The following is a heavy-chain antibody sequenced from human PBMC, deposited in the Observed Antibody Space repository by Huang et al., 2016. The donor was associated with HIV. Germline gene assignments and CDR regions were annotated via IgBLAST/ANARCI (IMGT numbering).Heavy chain of an antibody. CDR3: VRDQGRLAVGGIDNWFDP. Sequence: QVRLQESGPGLVKPPETLSLSCTVSGDSVSSHYWGWIRHPPGKGLEWIGTVYDSGTNKYNPRPKSRITISVDTSKNGFSLNITSVSAADTAMYFCVRDQGRLAVGGIDNWFDPWGQGALVTVSS. CDR2: VYDSGTN. J-gene: IGHJ5*02. V-gene: IGHV4-59*02. D-gene: IGHD6-19*01. CDR1: GDSVSSHY.